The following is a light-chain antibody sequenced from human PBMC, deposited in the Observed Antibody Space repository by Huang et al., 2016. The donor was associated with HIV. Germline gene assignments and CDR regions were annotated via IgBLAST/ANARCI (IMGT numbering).Light chain of an antibody. J-gene: IGKJ4*01. CDR3: QQFNNYPLT. CDR1: QGISSF. Sequence: IQLTQSPSSLSASVGDRVTITCRASQGISSFLAWYQQKPGKAPKLLMYAASTLHSGVPLRFSGSGSGTDFTLSISSLQPEDFATYYCQQFNNYPLTFGGGTKVEIK. V-gene: IGKV1-9*01. CDR2: AAS.